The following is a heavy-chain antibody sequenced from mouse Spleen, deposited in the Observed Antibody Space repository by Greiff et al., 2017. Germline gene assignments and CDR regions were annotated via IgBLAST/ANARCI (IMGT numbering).Heavy chain of an antibody. CDR3: ARDDDYFDY. J-gene: IGHJ2*01. V-gene: IGHV7-3*02. CDR1: GFTFTDYY. CDR2: IRNKANGYTT. Sequence: EVHLVESGGGLVQPGGSLRLSCATSGFTFTDYYMSWVRQPPGKALEWLGFIRNKANGYTTEYSASVKGRFTISRDNSQSILYLQMNTLRAEDSATYYCARDDDYFDYWGQGTTLTVSS.